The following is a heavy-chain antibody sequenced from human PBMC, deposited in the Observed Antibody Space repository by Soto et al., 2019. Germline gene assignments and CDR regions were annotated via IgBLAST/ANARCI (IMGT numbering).Heavy chain of an antibody. CDR1: GFTFSSYS. Sequence: EVQLVESGGGLVQPGGSLRLSCAASGFTFSSYSMSWVRQAPGKGLEWVSYISSSSSTIYYADSVKGRFTISRDNAKNSLYLQMNSLRDADTAVYYCARDLAVRGYSYGYDYYYYGMDVWGQGTTVTVSS. V-gene: IGHV3-48*02. J-gene: IGHJ6*02. D-gene: IGHD5-18*01. CDR2: ISSSSSTI. CDR3: ARDLAVRGYSYGYDYYYYGMDV.